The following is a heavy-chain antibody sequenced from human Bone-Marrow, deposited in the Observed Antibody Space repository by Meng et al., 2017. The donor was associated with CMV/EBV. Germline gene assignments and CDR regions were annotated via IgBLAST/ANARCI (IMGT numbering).Heavy chain of an antibody. V-gene: IGHV3-21*01. Sequence: GGSLRLSCAASGFTFSNYALNWVRQAPGKGLEWVSSISSSSSHIHYADSVKGRFTISRDYATNSVFLQMNTLRVDDTALYYSARDQGLVFGEVITYFDYWGQGTPVTVSS. CDR3: ARDQGLVFGEVITYFDY. J-gene: IGHJ4*02. CDR1: GFTFSNYA. D-gene: IGHD3-22*01. CDR2: ISSSSSHI.